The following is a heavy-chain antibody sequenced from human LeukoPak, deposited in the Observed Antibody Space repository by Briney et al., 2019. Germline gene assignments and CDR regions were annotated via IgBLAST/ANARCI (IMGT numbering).Heavy chain of an antibody. V-gene: IGHV3-74*01. CDR1: GFTFSSYW. D-gene: IGHD4-17*01. CDR3: AKWDYGEFDP. Sequence: PGGSLRLSCAASGFTFSSYWMHWVRQAPGKGLVWVSRINNDGSRTNYADSVKGRFTISRDNAKNTLYLQMNSLRAEDTAVYYCAKWDYGEFDPWGQGTLVTVSS. CDR2: INNDGSRT. J-gene: IGHJ5*02.